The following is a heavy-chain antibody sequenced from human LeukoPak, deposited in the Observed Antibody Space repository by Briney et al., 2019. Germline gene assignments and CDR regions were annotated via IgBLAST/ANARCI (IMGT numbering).Heavy chain of an antibody. J-gene: IGHJ5*02. Sequence: ASVKVSCKASGYTFTGYYIHWVRQAPGQGLEWMGWINPNSGGTNYAQKFQGRVTMTRDTSISTAYMELSRLRSDDTAVYYCARGVLRAGDIVVVPAGGWFDPWGQGTLVTVSS. CDR3: ARGVLRAGDIVVVPAGGWFDP. CDR1: GYTFTGYY. V-gene: IGHV1-2*02. CDR2: INPNSGGT. D-gene: IGHD2-2*01.